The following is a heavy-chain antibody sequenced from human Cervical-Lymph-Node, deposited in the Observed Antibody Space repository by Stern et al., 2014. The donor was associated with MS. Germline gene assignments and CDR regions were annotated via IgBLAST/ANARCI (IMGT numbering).Heavy chain of an antibody. CDR1: AFIFSNYW. CDR2: ITPVGTSA. Sequence: EVQLVESGGGLVQPGESLRVSCEASAFIFSNYWMHWVRQVTGKGLGWVSHITPVGTSALYADSVKGRFITTRDNARNTLYLQMNSLRAEDTAFYYCARGMTSGAYRWGQGTLVTVSS. CDR3: ARGMTSGAYR. D-gene: IGHD6-19*01. V-gene: IGHV3-74*01. J-gene: IGHJ4*02.